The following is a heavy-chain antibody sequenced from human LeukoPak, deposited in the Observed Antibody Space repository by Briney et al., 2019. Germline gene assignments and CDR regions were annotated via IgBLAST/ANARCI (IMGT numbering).Heavy chain of an antibody. V-gene: IGHV4-59*01. J-gene: IGHJ6*02. Sequence: SETLSLTCTVSGGSISSYHWSWIRQPPGKGLEWIGHIYYTGGTNYNPSLKSRVTISLDTSKNQFSPKLSSVTAADTAVYYCTRSLGVVIHGGMDVWGQGTTVTVSS. D-gene: IGHD3-3*01. CDR2: IYYTGGT. CDR1: GGSISSYH. CDR3: TRSLGVVIHGGMDV.